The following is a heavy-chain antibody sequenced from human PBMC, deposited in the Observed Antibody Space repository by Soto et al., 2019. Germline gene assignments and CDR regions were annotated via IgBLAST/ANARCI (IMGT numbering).Heavy chain of an antibody. CDR3: ARLLTEGATFREDAFDL. CDR2: ISTFNGKT. CDR1: RYTFTSHG. Sequence: QVQLVQSGGDVKTPGASVKVSCTTFRYTFTSHGIAWVRQAPGQGLEWMGWISTFNGKTDYAQKFQGRVTMTADTITSTVHMELRSLRSDETAVYYCARLLTEGATFREDAFDLWGHGTKVTVSS. V-gene: IGHV1-18*01. D-gene: IGHD1-26*01. J-gene: IGHJ3*01.